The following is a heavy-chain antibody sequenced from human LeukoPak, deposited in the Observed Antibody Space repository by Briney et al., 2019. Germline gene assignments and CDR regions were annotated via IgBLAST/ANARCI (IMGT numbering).Heavy chain of an antibody. CDR1: GFTFSCCA. D-gene: IGHD2-2*01. J-gene: IGHJ4*02. CDR2: VSANGGTT. CDR3: ARGIECTSVSCYGGFDY. Sequence: PGGSLRLSCAASGFTFSCCAMHWVRQAPGKGLEWVSAVSANGGTTHYADSVKGRFTTSRDNSKNTLSLQMNSLRAEDTAVYYCARGIECTSVSCYGGFDYWGQGHLVIVSS. V-gene: IGHV3-23*01.